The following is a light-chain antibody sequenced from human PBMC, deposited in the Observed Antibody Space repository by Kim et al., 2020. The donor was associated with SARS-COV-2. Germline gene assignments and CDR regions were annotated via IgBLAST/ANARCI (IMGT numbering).Light chain of an antibody. J-gene: IGLJ2*01. Sequence: GQSITISGTGTTSDVDGYNYVSWYQQHPGKAPKLMIYDVNNRPSGVSNRFSGSKSGNTASLGISGLQAEDEADYYCSSYTSSSTVVFGAGTQLTVL. CDR2: DVN. CDR1: TSDVDGYNY. CDR3: SSYTSSSTVV. V-gene: IGLV2-14*03.